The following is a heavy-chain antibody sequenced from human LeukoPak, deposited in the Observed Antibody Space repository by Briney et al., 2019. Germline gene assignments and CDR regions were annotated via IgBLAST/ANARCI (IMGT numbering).Heavy chain of an antibody. D-gene: IGHD4-17*01. V-gene: IGHV3-23*01. Sequence: GGSLRLSCEGSRYSFDSYAMTWVRQAPGKGLEWVSSINGGGDITYYAESVKGRFTVPRDNSKNTLFLQMNSLRAEDTAVYYCAKDPTVDYWGQGTLVTVSS. CDR2: INGGGDIT. J-gene: IGHJ4*02. CDR1: RYSFDSYA. CDR3: AKDPTVDY.